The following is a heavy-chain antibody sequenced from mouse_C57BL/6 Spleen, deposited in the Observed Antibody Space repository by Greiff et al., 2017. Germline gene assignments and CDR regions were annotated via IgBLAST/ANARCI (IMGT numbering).Heavy chain of an antibody. CDR1: GFTFSSYG. V-gene: IGHV5-6*01. D-gene: IGHD1-1*01. CDR3: ARLGYGSSYFDY. CDR2: ISSGGSYT. J-gene: IGHJ2*01. Sequence: EVHLVESGGDLVKPGGSLKLSCAASGFTFSSYGMSWVRQTPDKRLEWVATISSGGSYTYYPDSVKGRFTISRDNAKNTLYLQMSSLKSEDTAMYYCARLGYGSSYFDYWGQGTTLTVSS.